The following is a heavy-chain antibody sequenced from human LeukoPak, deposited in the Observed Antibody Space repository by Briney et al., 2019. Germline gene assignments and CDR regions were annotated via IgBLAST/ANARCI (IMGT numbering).Heavy chain of an antibody. CDR2: ISSSSSTI. CDR1: GFTFSGYS. Sequence: GGSLRLSCAASGFTFSGYSMNWVRQTPGKGLEWVSYISSSSSTIYYADSVKGRFTISRDNAKNSLYLQMNSLRAEDTAVYYCARDWDYDILTGYYPTQYYYYYYGMDVWGQGTTVTVSS. J-gene: IGHJ6*02. D-gene: IGHD3-9*01. CDR3: ARDWDYDILTGYYPTQYYYYYYGMDV. V-gene: IGHV3-48*04.